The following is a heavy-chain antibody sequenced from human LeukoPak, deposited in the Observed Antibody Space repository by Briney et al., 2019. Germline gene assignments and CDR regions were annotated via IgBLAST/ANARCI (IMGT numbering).Heavy chain of an antibody. D-gene: IGHD1-26*01. CDR1: GGSISSSSYY. V-gene: IGHV4-39*01. CDR2: IYYSGST. CDR3: ARRVGANFDY. J-gene: IGHJ4*02. Sequence: PSETLSLTCTVSGGSISSSSYYWGWIRQSPGKGLEWIGSIYYSGSTYYNPSLKSRVTISVDTSKNQFSLKLSSVTAADTAVYYCARRVGANFDYWGQGTLVTVSS.